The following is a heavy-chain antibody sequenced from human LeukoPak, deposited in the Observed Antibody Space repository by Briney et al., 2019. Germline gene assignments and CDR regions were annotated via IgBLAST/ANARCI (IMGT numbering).Heavy chain of an antibody. Sequence: GGSLRLSCAASGFTVSSNYMSWVRQAPGKGLECVSVIYSGGSTYYADSVKGRFTISRDNSKNTLYLQMNSLRAEDTAVYYCASRTHSGWYVYYYMDVWGKGTTVTVSS. V-gene: IGHV3-66*02. CDR2: IYSGGST. D-gene: IGHD6-19*01. CDR1: GFTVSSNY. CDR3: ASRTHSGWYVYYYMDV. J-gene: IGHJ6*03.